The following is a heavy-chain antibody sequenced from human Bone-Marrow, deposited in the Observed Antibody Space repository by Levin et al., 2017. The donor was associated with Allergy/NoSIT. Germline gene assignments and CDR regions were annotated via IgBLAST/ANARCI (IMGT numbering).Heavy chain of an antibody. D-gene: IGHD4-17*01. CDR3: AREYDYGDLDY. J-gene: IGHJ4*02. V-gene: IGHV3-30*04. CDR1: GFTFSSYA. Sequence: GGSLRLSCAASGFTFSSYAMHWVRQAPGKGLEWVAVISYDGSNKYYADSVKGRFTISRDNSKNTLYLQMNSLRAEDTAVYYCAREYDYGDLDYWGQGTLVTVSS. CDR2: ISYDGSNK.